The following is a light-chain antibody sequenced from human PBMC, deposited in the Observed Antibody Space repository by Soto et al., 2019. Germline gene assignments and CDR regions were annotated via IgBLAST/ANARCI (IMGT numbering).Light chain of an antibody. CDR3: QQYNNWSHT. J-gene: IGKJ4*01. CDR1: PSINSN. CDR2: GAS. Sequence: ETVMTQSPATLSVSPGEGATLSCRASPSINSNLAWYQQKPGQTPRLLVYGASIRATGMSARFSGSGSGTEFTLTISGLQSEDFALYYCQQYNNWSHTFGGGTKVEIK. V-gene: IGKV3-15*01.